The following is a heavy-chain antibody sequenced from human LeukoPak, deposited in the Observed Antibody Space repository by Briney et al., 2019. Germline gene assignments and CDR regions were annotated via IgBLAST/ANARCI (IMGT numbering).Heavy chain of an antibody. V-gene: IGHV3-43*02. Sequence: LTLSCAVSGSTFGGYGIHWGCQAPAKGQEWVSLISGDGGSTYYADSVKGRFTISRDNSKNSLYLQMNSLRTEDTALYYCAKGIPPGYWGQGTLVTVFS. J-gene: IGHJ4*02. CDR3: AKGIPPGY. CDR1: GSTFGGYG. CDR2: ISGDGGST.